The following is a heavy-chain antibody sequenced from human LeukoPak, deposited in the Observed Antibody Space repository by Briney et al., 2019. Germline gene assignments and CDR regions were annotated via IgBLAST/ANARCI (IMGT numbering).Heavy chain of an antibody. J-gene: IGHJ4*02. CDR3: ARGHLGSADY. CDR2: IYYSGST. CDR1: GGSISSSSYY. Sequence: SETLSLTCTVSGGSISSSSYYWGWIRQPPGKGLEWIGSIYYSGSTYYNPSLKSRVTISVDTSKSQFSLKLSSVTAADTAVYYCARGHLGSADYWGQGTLVTVSS. V-gene: IGHV4-39*01. D-gene: IGHD5-12*01.